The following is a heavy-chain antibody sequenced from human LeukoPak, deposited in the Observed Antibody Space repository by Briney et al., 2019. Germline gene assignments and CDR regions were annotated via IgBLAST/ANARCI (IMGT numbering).Heavy chain of an antibody. CDR3: ATPGIAARPFDMDV. CDR1: GYTFTGYY. D-gene: IGHD6-6*01. J-gene: IGHJ6*03. V-gene: IGHV1-2*02. Sequence: ASVKVSCKASGYTFTGYYMHWVRQAPGQGLEWMGWINPNSGGTNYAQKFQGRVTMTRDTSISTAYMELSRLRSDDTAVYYCATPGIAARPFDMDVWGKGTTVTVSS. CDR2: INPNSGGT.